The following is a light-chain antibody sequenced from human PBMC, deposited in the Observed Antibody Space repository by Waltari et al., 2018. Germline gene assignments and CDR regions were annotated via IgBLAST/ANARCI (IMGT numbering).Light chain of an antibody. CDR3: CAYANTNNFYLV. CDR1: SSDVGGNNH. Sequence: QSALTQPRSVSGSPGQSVTIPCTGTSSDVGGNNHVSWYQQRPGKAPKLMIYDVSKRPSGVPVRVSGAKSGNTASLTIYWLQAEDEADYYCCAYANTNNFYLVFGGGTELTVL. J-gene: IGLJ2*01. CDR2: DVS. V-gene: IGLV2-11*01.